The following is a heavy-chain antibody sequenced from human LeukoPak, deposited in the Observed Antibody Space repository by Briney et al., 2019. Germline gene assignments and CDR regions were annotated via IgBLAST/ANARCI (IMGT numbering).Heavy chain of an antibody. Sequence: GGFLRLSCAASGFTFSSYAMSWVRQAPGKGLEWVSAISGSGGSTYYADSVKGRFTISRDNSKNTLYLQMNSLRAEDTAVYYCAKDSSGYFESFDYWGQGTLVTVSS. CDR2: ISGSGGST. D-gene: IGHD3-22*01. J-gene: IGHJ4*02. CDR1: GFTFSSYA. CDR3: AKDSSGYFESFDY. V-gene: IGHV3-23*01.